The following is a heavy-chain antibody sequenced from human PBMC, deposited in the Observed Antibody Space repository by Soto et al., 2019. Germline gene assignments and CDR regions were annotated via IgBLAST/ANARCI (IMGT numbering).Heavy chain of an antibody. Sequence: ASETLSLTCTVSGGSISSYYWSWIRQPAGKGLEWIGRIYTSGSTNYNPSLKSRVTMSVDTSKNQFSLKLSSVTVADTAVNYCAREPSVYSIRFDYYYGMDVWGQGTTVTVSS. V-gene: IGHV4-4*07. J-gene: IGHJ6*02. CDR2: IYTSGST. CDR3: AREPSVYSIRFDYYYGMDV. CDR1: GGSISSYY. D-gene: IGHD4-4*01.